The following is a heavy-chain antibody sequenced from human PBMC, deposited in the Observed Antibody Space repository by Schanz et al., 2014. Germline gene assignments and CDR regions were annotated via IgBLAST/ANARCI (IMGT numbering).Heavy chain of an antibody. CDR3: AKVQTHTLYGGNSCFDY. V-gene: IGHV3-9*01. CDR2: ISSDSAAI. D-gene: IGHD2-21*02. Sequence: VQLVESGGGVVQPGRSLRLSCAGTGFTFVDYGMHWVRPAPGKGLEWVSGISSDSAAIGYADSVKGRFTISRDNAKNSLYLQMNSLRPEDTALYYCAKVQTHTLYGGNSCFDYWGQGTLVTVSS. J-gene: IGHJ4*02. CDR1: GFTFVDYG.